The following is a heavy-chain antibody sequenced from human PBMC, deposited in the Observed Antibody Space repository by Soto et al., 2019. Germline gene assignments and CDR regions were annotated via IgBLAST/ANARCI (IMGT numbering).Heavy chain of an antibody. D-gene: IGHD5-18*01. Sequence: GGSLRLSCAASGFTFSSYGMHWVRQAPGKGLEWVAVIWYDGSNKYYADSVKGRFTISRDNSKNTLYLQMNSLRAEDTAVYYCARGDPAGGYSYGAEYFQHWGQGTLVTVSS. CDR2: IWYDGSNK. V-gene: IGHV3-33*01. CDR3: ARGDPAGGYSYGAEYFQH. J-gene: IGHJ1*01. CDR1: GFTFSSYG.